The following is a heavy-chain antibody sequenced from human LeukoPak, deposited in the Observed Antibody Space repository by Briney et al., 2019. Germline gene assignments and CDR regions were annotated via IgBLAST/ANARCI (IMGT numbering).Heavy chain of an antibody. V-gene: IGHV3-15*01. D-gene: IGHD5-18*01. Sequence: GGSLRLSCAASGFTFTKEWMSWVRQAPGKGLEWVGHINPSSNGGTTDYAAPVKGRFSISSDDSKNTLHLQMNRLKAEDTAVYYCTTGTWIQLWLADYWGQGTLVTVSS. CDR1: GFTFTKEW. J-gene: IGHJ4*02. CDR3: TTGTWIQLWLADY. CDR2: INPSSNGGTT.